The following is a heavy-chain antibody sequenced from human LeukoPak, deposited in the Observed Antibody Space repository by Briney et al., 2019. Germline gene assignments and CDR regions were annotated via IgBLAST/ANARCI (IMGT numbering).Heavy chain of an antibody. D-gene: IGHD1-26*01. CDR3: ARSDGSYYHYFDY. CDR1: GGSISSGGYS. Sequence: SETLSLTCAVSGGSISSGGYSWSWIRQPPGKGLEWIGYIYHSGSTYYNPSLKRRVTISVDRSKNQFSLKLSSVTAADTAVYYCARSDGSYYHYFDYWGQGTLVTVSS. V-gene: IGHV4-30-2*01. J-gene: IGHJ4*02. CDR2: IYHSGST.